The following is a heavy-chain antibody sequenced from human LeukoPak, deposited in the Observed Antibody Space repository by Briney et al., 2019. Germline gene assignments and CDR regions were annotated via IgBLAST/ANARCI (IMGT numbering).Heavy chain of an antibody. CDR2: IYYSGSI. CDR1: GGSISSYY. V-gene: IGHV4-59*01. D-gene: IGHD4-23*01. Sequence: SETLSLTCTVSGGSISSYYWTWIRQPPGKGLEWIGYIYYSGSINYNPSLTSRVTISVDTSKNQFSLKLSSVTAADTAVYYCARVLGGRDYFDYWGQGTLVTVSS. J-gene: IGHJ4*02. CDR3: ARVLGGRDYFDY.